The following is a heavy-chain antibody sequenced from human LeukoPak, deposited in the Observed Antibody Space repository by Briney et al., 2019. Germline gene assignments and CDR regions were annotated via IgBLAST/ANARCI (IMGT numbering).Heavy chain of an antibody. V-gene: IGHV3-21*01. CDR1: RFTFSTYW. Sequence: GGSLRLSCAASRFTFSTYWMHWVRQAPGKGLVWVSSISSSSSYIYYPDSVKGRFTISRDNAKNSLYLQMNSLRAEDTAVYYCAELGITMIGGVWGKGTTVTISS. J-gene: IGHJ6*04. D-gene: IGHD3-10*02. CDR3: AELGITMIGGV. CDR2: ISSSSSYI.